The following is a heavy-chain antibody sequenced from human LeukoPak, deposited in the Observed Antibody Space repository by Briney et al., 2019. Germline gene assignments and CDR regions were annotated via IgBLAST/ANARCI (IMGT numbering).Heavy chain of an antibody. D-gene: IGHD6-19*01. Sequence: GGSLRLSCAASGFTFTRYGMHWVPQAPGKGREWVASVNSDETTRYYADSVKGRFTISRDNSKNTVYLQMNSLRAEDTAVYYCAKGMGSGWTFDYWGQGTLVTVSS. V-gene: IGHV3-30*02. CDR1: GFTFTRYG. CDR2: VNSDETTR. CDR3: AKGMGSGWTFDY. J-gene: IGHJ4*02.